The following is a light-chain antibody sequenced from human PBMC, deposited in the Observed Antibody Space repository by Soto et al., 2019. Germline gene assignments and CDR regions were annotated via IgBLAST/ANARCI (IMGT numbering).Light chain of an antibody. CDR3: QQSYSTPIT. CDR2: AAS. Sequence: IQMTQSPSSLSASVGDRVTITCRASQSISTYLNWYQQKSGKVPKLLIYAASSLQSGVPSRFSGSGSGTDFTLTISSLQPEDFATYYCQQSYSTPITVGQGTRLEIK. CDR1: QSISTY. J-gene: IGKJ5*01. V-gene: IGKV1-39*01.